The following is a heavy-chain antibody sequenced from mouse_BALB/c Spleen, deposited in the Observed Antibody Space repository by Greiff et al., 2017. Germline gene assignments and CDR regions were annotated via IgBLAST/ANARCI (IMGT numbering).Heavy chain of an antibody. CDR3: ARGGYDVYYAMDY. Sequence: EVHLVESGGGLVQPGGSRKLSCAASGFTFSSFGMHWVRQAPEKGLEWVAYISSGSSTIYYADTVKGRFTISRDNPKNTLFLQMTSLRSEDTAMYYCARGGYDVYYAMDYWGQGTSVTVSS. CDR2: ISSGSSTI. D-gene: IGHD2-12*01. J-gene: IGHJ4*01. V-gene: IGHV5-17*02. CDR1: GFTFSSFG.